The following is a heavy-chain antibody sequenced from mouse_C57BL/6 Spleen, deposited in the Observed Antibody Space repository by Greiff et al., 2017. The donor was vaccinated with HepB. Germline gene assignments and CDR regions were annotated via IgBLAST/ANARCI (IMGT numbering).Heavy chain of an antibody. CDR1: GYTFTSYG. V-gene: IGHV1-81*01. Sequence: QVQLQQSGAELARPGASVKLSCKASGYTFTSYGISWVKQRTGQGLEWIGEIDPRSGNTYYNEKFKGKATLTADKSSSTAYMELRSLTSEDSAVYFCARRAGTGGYWGQGTTLTVSS. CDR2: IDPRSGNT. J-gene: IGHJ2*01. D-gene: IGHD3-3*01. CDR3: ARRAGTGGY.